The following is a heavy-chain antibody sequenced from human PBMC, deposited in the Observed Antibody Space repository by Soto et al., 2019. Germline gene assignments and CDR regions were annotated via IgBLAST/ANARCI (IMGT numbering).Heavy chain of an antibody. D-gene: IGHD6-19*01. V-gene: IGHV3-30*18. J-gene: IGHJ6*03. CDR1: GFTFGTYA. CDR2: ISYDGSNK. CDR3: AKDIFPALGSGPPPYYYYMDV. Sequence: GGSLRLSCAASGFTFGTYAMHWVRQAPGKGLEWVAVISYDGSNKYYADSVKGRFTISRDNSKNTLYLQMNSLRAEDTAVYYCAKDIFPALGSGPPPYYYYMDVWGKGTTVTVSS.